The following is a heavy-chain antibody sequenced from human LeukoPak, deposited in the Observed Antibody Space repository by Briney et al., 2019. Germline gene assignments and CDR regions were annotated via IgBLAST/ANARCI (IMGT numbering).Heavy chain of an antibody. CDR2: ISASGSSP. Sequence: GGSLRLSCAASGFTFSTYAMSWVRQAPGKGLEWVSAISASGSSPYYADSVKGRFTTSRDNSKNTLYLQMNSLRAEDTAVYYCAKWHSSGWYDPVWFDPWGQGTLVTVSS. V-gene: IGHV3-23*01. CDR1: GFTFSTYA. CDR3: AKWHSSGWYDPVWFDP. J-gene: IGHJ5*02. D-gene: IGHD6-19*01.